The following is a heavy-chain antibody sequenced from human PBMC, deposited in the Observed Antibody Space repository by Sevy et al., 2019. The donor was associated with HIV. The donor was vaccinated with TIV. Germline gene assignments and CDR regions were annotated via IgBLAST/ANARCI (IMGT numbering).Heavy chain of an antibody. CDR1: GGSISSYY. Sequence: SETLSLTCTVSGGSISSYYWSWIRQPPGKGLEWIGYIHYSGSTNYNPSLKSRVTISVDTSKNQFSLKLSSVTAADTAVYYCARKYCSGGSCYLNWFDPWGQGTLVTVSS. CDR2: IHYSGST. V-gene: IGHV4-59*01. J-gene: IGHJ5*02. CDR3: ARKYCSGGSCYLNWFDP. D-gene: IGHD2-15*01.